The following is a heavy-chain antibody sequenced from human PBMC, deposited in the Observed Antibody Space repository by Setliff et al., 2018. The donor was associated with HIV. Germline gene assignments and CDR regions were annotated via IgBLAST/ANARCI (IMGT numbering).Heavy chain of an antibody. Sequence: SETLSLTCTVSGGSVSDTSYYWGWIRQPPGKGLEWLANVYYSGGTYYNPSLNSRVTISVDTSRNQFSLKLTSVTAADTALYFCARLGDSGYDFRGYFDYWGKGKRVTVA. J-gene: IGHJ4*02. CDR2: VYYSGGT. D-gene: IGHD5-12*01. V-gene: IGHV4-39*01. CDR3: ARLGDSGYDFRGYFDY. CDR1: GGSVSDTSYY.